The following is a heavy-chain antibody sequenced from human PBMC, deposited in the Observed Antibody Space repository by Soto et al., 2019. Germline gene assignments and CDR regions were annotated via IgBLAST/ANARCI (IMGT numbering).Heavy chain of an antibody. CDR3: ARDGGWFDP. CDR1: GYTFTSYY. J-gene: IGHJ5*02. V-gene: IGHV1-18*04. D-gene: IGHD3-3*01. CDR2: INACSGNT. Sequence: ASVKVSCKASGYTFTSYYMNWVRQAPGQGLEWMGRINACSGNTTYAQKLLGRVTMTRDTSTSTAYMELRSLRSDDTAVYYCARDGGWFDPWGQETLVTVSS.